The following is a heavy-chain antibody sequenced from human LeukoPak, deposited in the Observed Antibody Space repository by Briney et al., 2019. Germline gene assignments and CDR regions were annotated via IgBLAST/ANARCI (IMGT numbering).Heavy chain of an antibody. D-gene: IGHD3-10*01. CDR2: ISSSGSTI. Sequence: PGGSLRLSCAASGFTFSSYEMNWVRQAPGKGLEWVPYISSSGSTIYYADSVKGRFTISRENAKNSLYLQMNSLRAEDTAVYYCARDFIYGSGEYWGQGTLVTVSS. J-gene: IGHJ4*02. CDR3: ARDFIYGSGEY. CDR1: GFTFSSYE. V-gene: IGHV3-48*03.